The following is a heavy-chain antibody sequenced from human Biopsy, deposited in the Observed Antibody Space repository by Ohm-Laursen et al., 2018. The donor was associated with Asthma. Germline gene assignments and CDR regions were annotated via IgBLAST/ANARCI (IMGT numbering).Heavy chain of an antibody. V-gene: IGHV4-31*02. CDR3: ARAQDYYDSRGYYRSFDY. CDR1: YGSITSGGYY. D-gene: IGHD3-22*01. Sequence: SQTLSLTWTVSYGSITSGGYYWTWLRQHPGKGLEWIGFIYYSGSTYYNPSLKSRVSISIDTSKNQFSLKLSSVTAADTAVYYCARAQDYYDSRGYYRSFDYWGQGTLVTVSS. J-gene: IGHJ4*02. CDR2: IYYSGST.